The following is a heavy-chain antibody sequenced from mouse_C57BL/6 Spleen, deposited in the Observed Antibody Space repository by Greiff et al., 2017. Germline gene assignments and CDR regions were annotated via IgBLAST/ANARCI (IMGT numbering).Heavy chain of an antibody. J-gene: IGHJ4*01. D-gene: IGHD2-3*01. CDR2: FHPYNDDT. CDR1: GYTFTTYS. V-gene: IGHV1-47*01. CDR3: AMGYDGGYAMDY. Sequence: QVQLQQPGAELVKPGASVKMSCKASGYTFTTYSIEWMKQNHGQSLEWIGNFHPYNDDTKYNEKFKGKATLTVEKSSSTAYLELSRLTSDDSAVYCCAMGYDGGYAMDYWGQGTSVTVSS.